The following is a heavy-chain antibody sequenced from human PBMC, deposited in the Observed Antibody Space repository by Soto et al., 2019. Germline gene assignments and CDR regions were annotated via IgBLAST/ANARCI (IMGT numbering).Heavy chain of an antibody. CDR2: MSHSGGT. CDR3: ARVERGTATTVVDAFDI. V-gene: IGHV4-34*01. J-gene: IGHJ3*02. D-gene: IGHD1-1*01. CDR1: GGFVSSGSYY. Sequence: QVQLQQWGAGLLKPSETLSLTCAVYGGFVSSGSYYWCWIRQPPGKGLEWIGEMSHSGGTHFNPSVKSRVTISVDTSKNQFSLKMSSVTAADTALYYCARVERGTATTVVDAFDIWGPGTMVTVSS.